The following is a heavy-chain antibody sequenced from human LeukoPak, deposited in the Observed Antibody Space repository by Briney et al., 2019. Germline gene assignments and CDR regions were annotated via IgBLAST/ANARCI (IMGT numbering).Heavy chain of an antibody. CDR2: IKQDGSVK. D-gene: IGHD6-6*01. J-gene: IGHJ4*02. CDR1: GFKFDNYW. V-gene: IGHV3-7*01. Sequence: PGGSLRLSCAASGFKFDNYWMSWVRHAPGKGLEWVANIKQDGSVKYYVDSVKGRFTISRDNARNSQYLQMNSLRPEDTAVYYCARIGYSSSSFDYWGQGTLVTVSS. CDR3: ARIGYSSSSFDY.